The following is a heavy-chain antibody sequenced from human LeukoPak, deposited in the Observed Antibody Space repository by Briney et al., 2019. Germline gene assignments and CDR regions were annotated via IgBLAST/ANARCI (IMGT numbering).Heavy chain of an antibody. CDR3: SCPDSSGFYLSIRFDF. CDR2: MTGSGGVT. CDR1: GFTFSSYA. Sequence: GGSLRLSCTPSGFTFSSYAMSWVRQAPGKGLEGVSPMTGSGGVTYYADSVKGRFTISRDNSNNTLHLHMSSLRAEDTAIYFCSCPDSSGFYLSIRFDFWGQGTLVTVSS. D-gene: IGHD3-22*01. V-gene: IGHV3-23*01. J-gene: IGHJ4*02.